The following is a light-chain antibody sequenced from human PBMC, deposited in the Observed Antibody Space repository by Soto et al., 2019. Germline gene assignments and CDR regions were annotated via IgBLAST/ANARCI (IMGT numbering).Light chain of an antibody. Sequence: EIVVPQSPAALSLPPGARATIFGQTSQTISKYLVWYQQKPGQAPRLLINNASNRATGIPARFNGSGSGTDFTLTISSLEPEEFAVYYCQKRSNWPVTVGGGTKVDI. CDR1: QTISKY. CDR2: NAS. V-gene: IGKV3-11*01. J-gene: IGKJ4*01. CDR3: QKRSNWPVT.